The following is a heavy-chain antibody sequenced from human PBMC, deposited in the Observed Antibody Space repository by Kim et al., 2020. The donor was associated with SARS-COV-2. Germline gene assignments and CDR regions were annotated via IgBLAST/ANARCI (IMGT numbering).Heavy chain of an antibody. CDR2: ISYDGSKK. J-gene: IGHJ4*02. V-gene: IGHV3-30*18. CDR3: AKSFSGSYFGYDY. D-gene: IGHD1-26*01. Sequence: GGSLRLSCAASGFTFNTYGMHWVRQAAGKGLEGVSVISYDGSKKYYADSVKGRFTISRDNSKNTLYLQMNSLRIEDTAVYYCAKSFSGSYFGYDYWGQGTLVTVSS. CDR1: GFTFNTYG.